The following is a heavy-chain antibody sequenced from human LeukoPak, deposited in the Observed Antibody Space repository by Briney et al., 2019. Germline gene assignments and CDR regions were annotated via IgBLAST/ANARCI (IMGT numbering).Heavy chain of an antibody. Sequence: GSXXLXCXASXFTVSSNYMSWVRQAPGKGLEWVSVIYSGGSTYYADSVKGRFTISRDNSKNTLYLQMNSLRAEDTAVFYCARSLNDAFDIWGQGTMVTVSS. CDR2: IYSGGST. CDR3: ARSLNDAFDI. V-gene: IGHV3-53*01. CDR1: XFTVSSNY. J-gene: IGHJ3*02.